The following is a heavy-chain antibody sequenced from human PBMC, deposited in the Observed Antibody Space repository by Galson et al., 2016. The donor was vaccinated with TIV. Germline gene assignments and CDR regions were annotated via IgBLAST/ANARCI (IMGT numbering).Heavy chain of an antibody. J-gene: IGHJ4*02. D-gene: IGHD5-18*01. CDR2: IYARDSDI. Sequence: QSGAEVKKPGESLKISCKASGYSLTSYWIAWVRQVPGKGLEWMGIIYARDSDIQYSPSFQGQVTISADESVSTAYLQGGSLKASDTAMDYCARATGYAGYSYGYFDYWGQGTLVTVSS. V-gene: IGHV5-51*03. CDR1: GYSLTSYW. CDR3: ARATGYAGYSYGYFDY.